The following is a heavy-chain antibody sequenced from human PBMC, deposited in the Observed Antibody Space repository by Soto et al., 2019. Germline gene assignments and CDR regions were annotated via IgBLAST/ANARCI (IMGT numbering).Heavy chain of an antibody. CDR2: ISYDGSNK. D-gene: IGHD3-3*01. CDR3: ARDKRDFRFLEWSYYFDY. V-gene: IGHV3-30-3*01. CDR1: GFTFSSYA. Sequence: QVQLVESGGGVVQPGRSLRLSCAASGFTFSSYAMHWVRQAPGKGLEWVAVISYDGSNKYYADSVKGRFTISGDNSKNTMYLQMNSRRAEDTAVYYCARDKRDFRFLEWSYYFDYWGQGTLVTVSS. J-gene: IGHJ4*02.